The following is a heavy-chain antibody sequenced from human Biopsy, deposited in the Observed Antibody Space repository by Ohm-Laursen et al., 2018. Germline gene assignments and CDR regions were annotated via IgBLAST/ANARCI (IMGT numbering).Heavy chain of an antibody. V-gene: IGHV4-59*01. CDR1: GGSISSDY. J-gene: IGHJ3*01. CDR2: ISNRGST. CDR3: ARLYRLDDYWNDDPPDAFDV. Sequence: SETLSLTCTVSGGSISSDYWSWIRQSPGKGLEWIGHISNRGSTNYNPSLRGRVTISVDTSKNQFSLKLSSVTAADTAVFFCARLYRLDDYWNDDPPDAFDVWGQGTRVTVSS. D-gene: IGHD3-3*01.